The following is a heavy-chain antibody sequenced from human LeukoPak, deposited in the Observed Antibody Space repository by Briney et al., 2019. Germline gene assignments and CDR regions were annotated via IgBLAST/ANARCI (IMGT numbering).Heavy chain of an antibody. CDR3: ARRLAGAHFDY. J-gene: IGHJ4*02. CDR2: FYYNGNT. D-gene: IGHD1-26*01. Sequence: SETLSLTCTVSGGSISNYYWGWIRQPPGKGLEWVGYFYYNGNTYYNPSLKSRVTISADTSKNQFSLKLTSVTAADTAVYYCARRLAGAHFDYWGQGILVTVSS. V-gene: IGHV4-59*01. CDR1: GGSISNYY.